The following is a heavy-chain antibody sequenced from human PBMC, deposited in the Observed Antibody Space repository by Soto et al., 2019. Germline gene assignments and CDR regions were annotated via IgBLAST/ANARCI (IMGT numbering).Heavy chain of an antibody. CDR1: GYTFTIFG. CDR2: ISAYNGNT. CDR3: AKDMKWGGMTTIHYFDS. Sequence: AAPLKVACKTSGYTFTIFGISWVRMTQGQGLEWMGWISAYNGNTNYAQNFQGRFTISRDNAKNSLFLQMNSLRPEDTALYYCAKDMKWGGMTTIHYFDSWGQGTQVTVSS. J-gene: IGHJ4*02. V-gene: IGHV1-18*01. D-gene: IGHD4-17*01.